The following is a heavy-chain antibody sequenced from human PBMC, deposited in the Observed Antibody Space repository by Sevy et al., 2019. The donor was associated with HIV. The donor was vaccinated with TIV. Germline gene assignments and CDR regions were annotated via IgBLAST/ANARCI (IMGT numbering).Heavy chain of an antibody. CDR1: SYAVGSDNY. Sequence: SETLSLTCAVSSYAVGSDNYWGWIRHSPGKGLEWIGIIYCSGTTYYNPSLKSRVTISVDTSKNQFSLKLSSVTASDTAVYFCARALGMATFGQIRFDSWGQGTLVTVSS. CDR2: IYCSGTT. CDR3: ARALGMATFGQIRFDS. V-gene: IGHV4-38-2*01. D-gene: IGHD5-12*01. J-gene: IGHJ5*01.